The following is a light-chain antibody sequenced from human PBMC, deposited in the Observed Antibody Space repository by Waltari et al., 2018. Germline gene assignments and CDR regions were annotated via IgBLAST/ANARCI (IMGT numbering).Light chain of an antibody. CDR2: DAS. J-gene: IGKJ2*01. Sequence: DIQMTQSPSSLSASVGDRVTITCQASQDISKYLNWYQQRPGKAPKLLIYDASNLETGVPSRFSGSGSGTDFTFTISSLQPEDIATYYFQQYDNLPPYTFGQGTKLEIK. V-gene: IGKV1-33*01. CDR3: QQYDNLPPYT. CDR1: QDISKY.